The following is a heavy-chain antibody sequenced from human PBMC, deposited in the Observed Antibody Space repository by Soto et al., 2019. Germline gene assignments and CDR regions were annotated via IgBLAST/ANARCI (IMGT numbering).Heavy chain of an antibody. CDR3: ARALRQWLADYFDI. Sequence: GGSLRLSCAASGFTFSSINWVRQAPAKGLEWVSYISTSGSTIYYANSVKGRFTISRDKAKNSPYLTMNSLRDEDTAVYYCARALRQWLADYFDIWGQGTMVTVSS. D-gene: IGHD6-19*01. J-gene: IGHJ3*02. V-gene: IGHV3-48*02. CDR2: ISTSGSTI. CDR1: GFTFSS.